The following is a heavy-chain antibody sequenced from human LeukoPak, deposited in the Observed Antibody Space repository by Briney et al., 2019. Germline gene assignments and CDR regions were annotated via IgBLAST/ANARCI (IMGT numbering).Heavy chain of an antibody. J-gene: IGHJ3*02. V-gene: IGHV4-61*02. D-gene: IGHD1-26*01. CDR2: IYTSGST. CDR3: ARETSWELRIGVELGAFDI. CDR1: GGSISSGSYY. Sequence: PSQTLSFTCTVSGGSISSGSYYWSWIRQPAGKGLEWIGRIYTSGSTNYNPSLKSRVTISVDTSKNQFSLKLSSVTAADTAVYYCARETSWELRIGVELGAFDIWGQGTMVTVSS.